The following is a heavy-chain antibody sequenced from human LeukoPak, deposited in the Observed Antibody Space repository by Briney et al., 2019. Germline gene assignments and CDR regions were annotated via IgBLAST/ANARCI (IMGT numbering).Heavy chain of an antibody. CDR3: ARAGDIVVVPAAQGGYGMDV. D-gene: IGHD2-2*01. Sequence: PGGSLRLSCAASGFTFSSYAMSWVRQAPGKGLEWVSAISGSGGSTYYADSVKGRFTISRDNSKNTLYLQMNSLRAEDTAVYYCARAGDIVVVPAAQGGYGMDVWGQGTTVTVSS. J-gene: IGHJ6*02. CDR1: GFTFSSYA. CDR2: ISGSGGST. V-gene: IGHV3-23*01.